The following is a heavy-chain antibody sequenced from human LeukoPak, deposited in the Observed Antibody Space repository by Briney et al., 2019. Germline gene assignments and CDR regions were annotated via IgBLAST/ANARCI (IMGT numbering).Heavy chain of an antibody. D-gene: IGHD3-16*02. CDR1: GFTFSSYA. Sequence: GGSLRLSCTASGFTFSSYAMHWVRQAPGKGLEWVAVISYDGSNKYYADSVKGRFTISRDNSKNTLYLQMNSLRAEDTAVYYCARDIVPSYYDYVWGSYRYDYWGQGTLVTVSS. CDR2: ISYDGSNK. V-gene: IGHV3-30*04. CDR3: ARDIVPSYYDYVWGSYRYDY. J-gene: IGHJ4*02.